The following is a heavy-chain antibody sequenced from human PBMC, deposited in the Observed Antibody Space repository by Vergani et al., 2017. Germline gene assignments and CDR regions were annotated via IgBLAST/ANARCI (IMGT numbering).Heavy chain of an antibody. Sequence: QVQLVESGGGVVQPGTSLRLSCVVSGFALNRHAMYWVRQAPGKGLEWVVGISYDGSNKYYADSVKGRFSISRDNSKNTLSLQMNSLRAEDTAVYYCARGVTPDYYYYYMDVWGKGTTVTVSS. CDR1: GFALNRHA. V-gene: IGHV3-30*03. D-gene: IGHD4-23*01. CDR3: ARGVTPDYYYYYMDV. J-gene: IGHJ6*03. CDR2: ISYDGSNK.